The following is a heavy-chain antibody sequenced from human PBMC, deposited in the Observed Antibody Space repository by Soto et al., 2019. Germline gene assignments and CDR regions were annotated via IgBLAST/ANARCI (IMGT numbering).Heavy chain of an antibody. V-gene: IGHV4-39*02. CDR2: IDYRGTI. D-gene: IGHD3-3*01. CDR1: VGSIATSSYC. CDR3: SRRAPEGFVP. J-gene: IGHJ5*02. Sequence: PSETLSLTCTVSVGSIATSSYCWAWIRRPPGKGLEWIGSIDYRGTIYNNPSLKSRVTISVDTSKNHFSLKLDSVTAADTALYYCSRRAPEGFVPWGQGTLVTVSS.